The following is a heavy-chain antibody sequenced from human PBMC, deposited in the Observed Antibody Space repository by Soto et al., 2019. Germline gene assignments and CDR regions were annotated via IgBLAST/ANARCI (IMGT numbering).Heavy chain of an antibody. CDR1: GYTFTSYA. CDR2: INCGNGNT. J-gene: IGHJ4*02. CDR3: AREHDFWSGYSFDF. Sequence: ASVKVSCKASGYTFTSYAIQWVRQAPGQRLEWMGWINCGNGNTKYSEKVQGRVTITSDTFASIAYMELSSLTSEDTAVYYCAREHDFWSGYSFDFWGQGTVVTASS. V-gene: IGHV1-3*01. D-gene: IGHD3-3*01.